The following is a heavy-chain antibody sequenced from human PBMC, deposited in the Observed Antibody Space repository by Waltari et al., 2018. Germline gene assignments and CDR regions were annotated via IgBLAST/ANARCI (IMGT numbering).Heavy chain of an antibody. J-gene: IGHJ4*02. CDR2: IIPILGIA. D-gene: IGHD3-22*01. CDR3: ARPPLSYYYDSSGSPYFGY. Sequence: QVQLVQSGAEVKKPGSSVKVSCKASGGTFSSYTISWVRRAPGQGLEWMGRIIPILGIANSAQKFQGRVTITADKSTSTAYMELSSLRSEDTAVYYCARPPLSYYYDSSGSPYFGYWGQGTLVTVSS. CDR1: GGTFSSYT. V-gene: IGHV1-69*02.